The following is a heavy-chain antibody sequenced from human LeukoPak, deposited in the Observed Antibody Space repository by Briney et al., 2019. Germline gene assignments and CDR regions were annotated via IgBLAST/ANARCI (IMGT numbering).Heavy chain of an antibody. J-gene: IGHJ6*02. Sequence: PGGSLRLSCVASGFTFKSHNMNWVRQAPGKGLEWVSFTSGDSKVIYYADSVKGRFTISRDNAKSSLYLQMNSLRADDTAVYYCGRDGGVAYGLDVWGQGTTVTVSS. V-gene: IGHV3-48*01. CDR2: TSGDSKVI. D-gene: IGHD3-3*01. CDR1: GFTFKSHN. CDR3: GRDGGVAYGLDV.